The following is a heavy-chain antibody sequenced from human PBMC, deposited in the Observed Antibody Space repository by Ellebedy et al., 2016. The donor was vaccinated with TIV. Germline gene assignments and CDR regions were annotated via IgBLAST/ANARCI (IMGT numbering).Heavy chain of an antibody. D-gene: IGHD3-9*01. Sequence: AASVKVSCKASGYTFTDYYMHWVRQAPGQGLEWMGWINPNSGATKYAQIFQGRVTMTMDTSINTAYMGLSRLTSDDTAIYYCARVTYDSFPTHPESVGWFDPWGQGTLVTVSS. CDR2: INPNSGAT. CDR1: GYTFTDYY. V-gene: IGHV1-2*02. J-gene: IGHJ5*02. CDR3: ARVTYDSFPTHPESVGWFDP.